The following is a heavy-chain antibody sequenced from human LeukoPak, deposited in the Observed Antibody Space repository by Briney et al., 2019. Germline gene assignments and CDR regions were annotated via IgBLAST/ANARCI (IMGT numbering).Heavy chain of an antibody. J-gene: IGHJ4*02. D-gene: IGHD1-14*01. CDR3: ARTTGPTRPGDY. CDR2: INPNSGGT. Sequence: ASVKVSCKASGYTFTGYYMHWVRQAPGQGLEWMGWINPNSGGTNYAQKFQGRVTMTRDTSISTAYMELSRLGSDDTAVYYCARTTGPTRPGDYWGQGTLVTVSS. V-gene: IGHV1-2*02. CDR1: GYTFTGYY.